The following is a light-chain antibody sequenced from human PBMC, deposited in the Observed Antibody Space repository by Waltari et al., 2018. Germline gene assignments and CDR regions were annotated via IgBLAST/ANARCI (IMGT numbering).Light chain of an antibody. J-gene: IGLJ2*01. CDR3: SSYTSINTLAVV. Sequence: QSALTQPASVSGSPGQSITISCTGTSSYLGDHNNVSWYQQHPGKAPKVMIYDVSNRPSGVSSRFSGSKSGNTASLTISGLQAEDDADYYCSSYTSINTLAVVFGGGTRLTVL. CDR1: SSYLGDHNN. V-gene: IGLV2-14*03. CDR2: DVS.